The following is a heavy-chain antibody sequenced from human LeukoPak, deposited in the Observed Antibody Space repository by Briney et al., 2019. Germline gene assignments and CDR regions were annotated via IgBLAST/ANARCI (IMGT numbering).Heavy chain of an antibody. CDR3: ARRTSGAFAI. Sequence: GGSLRLSCAASGFPFSDHEMNWVREAPGKGLEWVSYISSSGSDKYYPDSVKGRFTISRDNAKDSLYLQMNSLRAEDTAVYYCARRTSGAFAIWGQGTKVTVSS. CDR2: ISSSGSDK. CDR1: GFPFSDHE. V-gene: IGHV3-48*03. J-gene: IGHJ3*02.